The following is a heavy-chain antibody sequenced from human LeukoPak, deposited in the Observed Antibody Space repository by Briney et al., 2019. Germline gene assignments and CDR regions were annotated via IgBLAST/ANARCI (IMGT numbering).Heavy chain of an antibody. CDR1: GCSISSGGYY. Sequence: SETLSLTCTVSGCSISSGGYYWSWIRQHPGKGLEWIGYIYYSGSTYYNPSLKSRVTISVDTSKNQFSLKLSSVTAADTAVYYFARDPGATGWFDPWGQGTLVTVSS. CDR2: IYYSGST. V-gene: IGHV4-31*03. D-gene: IGHD5-12*01. J-gene: IGHJ5*02. CDR3: ARDPGATGWFDP.